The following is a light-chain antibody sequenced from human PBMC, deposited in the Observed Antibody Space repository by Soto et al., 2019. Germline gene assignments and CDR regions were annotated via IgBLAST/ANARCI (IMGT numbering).Light chain of an antibody. CDR3: QSYDSSLSGSV. CDR2: GNT. J-gene: IGLJ2*01. CDR1: SSNIGARYD. Sequence: QSVLTQPPSVSGAPGQRVTISCTGSSSNIGARYDVHWYQQLPGTAPKLLMFGNTNRPSRVPDRFSGSKSGTSASLAITGLQAEDEADYYCQSYDSSLSGSVFGGGTKLTVL. V-gene: IGLV1-40*01.